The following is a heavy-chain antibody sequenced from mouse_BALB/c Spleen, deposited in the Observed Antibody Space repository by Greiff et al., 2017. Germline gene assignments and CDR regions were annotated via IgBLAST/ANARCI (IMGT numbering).Heavy chain of an antibody. CDR3: ARGRYDGRLYYAMDY. J-gene: IGHJ4*01. D-gene: IGHD2-14*01. V-gene: IGHV5-17*02. CDR2: ISSGSSTI. Sequence: EVHLVESGGGLVQPGGSRKLSCAASGFTFSSFGMHWVRQAPEKGLEWVAYISSGSSTIYYADTVKGRFTISRDNPKNTLFLQMTSLRSEDTAMYYCARGRYDGRLYYAMDYWGQGTSVTVSS. CDR1: GFTFSSFG.